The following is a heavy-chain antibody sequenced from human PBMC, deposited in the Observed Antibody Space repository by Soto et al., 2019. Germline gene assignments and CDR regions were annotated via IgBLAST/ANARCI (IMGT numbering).Heavy chain of an antibody. CDR1: GYTFNNYA. V-gene: IGHV1-18*04. Sequence: QVQLLQSGAEVKEPGASVRVSCKASGYTFNNYAVSWVRQAPGQGLEWMGWYNPVIAYGQSAKKFQGRVSITTATSTNNAYMELKSLRADDTAVYYCARNSSDFYGWLDPWGQGTLVTVSS. CDR3: ARNSSDFYGWLDP. CDR2: YNPVIAYG. J-gene: IGHJ5*02. D-gene: IGHD3-22*01.